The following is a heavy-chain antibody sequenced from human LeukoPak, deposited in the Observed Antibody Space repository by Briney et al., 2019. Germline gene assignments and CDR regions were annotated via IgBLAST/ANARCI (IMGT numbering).Heavy chain of an antibody. CDR3: ARDMSMTVVTPSLLY. Sequence: GASVKVSCKACGYTFTTYGSNWVRQAPGQGLEWMGCISAYNGNTNYAQKLQGRVTMTTDTSTSTAYMELRSLRSDDTAVYYCARDMSMTVVTPSLLYWGQGTLVTVSS. V-gene: IGHV1-18*01. D-gene: IGHD2-21*02. CDR1: GYTFTTYG. CDR2: ISAYNGNT. J-gene: IGHJ4*02.